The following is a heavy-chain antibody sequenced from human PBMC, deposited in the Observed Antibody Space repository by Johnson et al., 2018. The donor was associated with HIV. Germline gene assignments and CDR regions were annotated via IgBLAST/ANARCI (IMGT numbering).Heavy chain of an antibody. Sequence: VQLVESGGGLVQPGGSLRLSCAASGFTFSTYAMSWVRQAPGKGPEWVSYISSSGSTIYYADSVKGRFTISRDNSKNTLYLQMNSLGAEDTAVYYCAKASHWAFDIWGQGTMVTVSS. CDR3: AKASHWAFDI. CDR1: GFTFSTYA. CDR2: ISSSGSTI. D-gene: IGHD1-1*01. V-gene: IGHV3-48*01. J-gene: IGHJ3*02.